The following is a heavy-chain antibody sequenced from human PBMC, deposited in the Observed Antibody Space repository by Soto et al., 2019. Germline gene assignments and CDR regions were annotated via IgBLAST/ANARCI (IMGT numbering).Heavy chain of an antibody. CDR3: TAQEQLPYC. J-gene: IGHJ4*02. Sequence: QVYLVESGGGVVQPGTSLKLSCAASGFAFSSSAMHWVRQAPGKGLEWVALISYEGSTKYYADSVKGRFTISRDDSKNTLYLQMSSLRSEDTAVYYCTAQEQLPYCWGQGTLVTVSS. D-gene: IGHD6-13*01. V-gene: IGHV3-30-3*01. CDR2: ISYEGSTK. CDR1: GFAFSSSA.